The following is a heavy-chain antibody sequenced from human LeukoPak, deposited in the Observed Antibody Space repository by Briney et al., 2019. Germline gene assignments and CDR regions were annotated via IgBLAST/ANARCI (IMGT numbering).Heavy chain of an antibody. CDR3: AVERGGCSAVTCYAFNH. J-gene: IGHJ4*02. CDR2: IKSKVDGGTR. CDR1: GFSFSDGW. D-gene: IGHD2-15*01. Sequence: PGESLRLSCAGSGFSFSDGWMGWVRQAPGKGLEWVGRIKSKVDGGTRDYAAPVKGRFTISREDSENKLFLQMNSLEIGDTAVYYCAVERGGCSAVTCYAFNHWGQGTLVTVSS. V-gene: IGHV3-15*01.